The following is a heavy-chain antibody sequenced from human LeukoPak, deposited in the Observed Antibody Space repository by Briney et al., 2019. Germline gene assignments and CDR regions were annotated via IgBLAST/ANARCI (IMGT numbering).Heavy chain of an antibody. Sequence: GGSLRLSCAASGFAFSSYGMSWVRQAPGKGLEWVSALGGGGGSTYYADSVKGRFTISRDSSKNTLFPQMNSLRAEDTAVYYCAKGLGVFDYWGQGTLVTVSS. CDR3: AKGLGVFDY. CDR2: LGGGGGST. J-gene: IGHJ4*02. V-gene: IGHV3-23*01. CDR1: GFAFSSYG. D-gene: IGHD4-11*01.